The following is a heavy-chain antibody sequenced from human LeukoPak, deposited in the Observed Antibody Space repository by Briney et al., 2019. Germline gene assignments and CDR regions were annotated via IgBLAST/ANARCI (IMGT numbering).Heavy chain of an antibody. CDR1: GGSISSYY. J-gene: IGHJ2*01. V-gene: IGHV4-59*01. Sequence: SETLSLTCTVPGGSISSYYWSWIRQPPGKGLEWIGYIYYSGSTNYNPSLKSRVTISVDTSKNQFSLKLSSVTAADTAVYYCARQARGDSSSSAYWYFDLWGRGTLVTVSS. D-gene: IGHD6-6*01. CDR2: IYYSGST. CDR3: ARQARGDSSSSAYWYFDL.